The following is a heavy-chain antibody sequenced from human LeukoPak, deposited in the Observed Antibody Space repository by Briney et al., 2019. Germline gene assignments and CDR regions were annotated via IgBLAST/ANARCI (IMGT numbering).Heavy chain of an antibody. J-gene: IGHJ4*02. Sequence: SGPTLVKPTQTLTLTCTFSGFSLTTGAVVVGWVRQPPGKALEWLTFIYGNDDKRYSPSLASRLTITKDTSKNEVVLTLSDMDYVDTAKYFCVHRTTVTSVDHWGQGNLVTVSS. CDR3: VHRTTVTSVDH. CDR1: GFSLTTGAVV. V-gene: IGHV2-5*01. D-gene: IGHD4-17*01. CDR2: IYGNDDK.